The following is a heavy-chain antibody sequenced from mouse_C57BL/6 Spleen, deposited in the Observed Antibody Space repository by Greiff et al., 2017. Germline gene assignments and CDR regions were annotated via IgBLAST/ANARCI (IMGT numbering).Heavy chain of an antibody. D-gene: IGHD2-3*01. CDR1: GYSITSGYY. CDR3: ARSDGYYAYYFDD. CDR2: ISYDGSN. V-gene: IGHV3-6*01. Sequence: EVKLQESGPGLVKPSQSLSLTCSVTGYSITSGYYWNWIRQFPGNKLEWMGYISYDGSNNYNPSLQNRISITRDTSKNQFFLKLNSVTTEDTATYYCARSDGYYAYYFDDWGQGTTLTVSS. J-gene: IGHJ2*01.